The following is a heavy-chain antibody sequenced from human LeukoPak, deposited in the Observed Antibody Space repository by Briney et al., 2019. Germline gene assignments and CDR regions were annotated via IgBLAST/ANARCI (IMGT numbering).Heavy chain of an antibody. Sequence: ASVKVSCKASGYTFTSYYMHWVRQAPGQGLEWMGIINPSGGSTNYAQKFQGRVTITADESTSTAYMELSSLRSEDTAVYYCARAYYDSSGYYFGPAFDYWGQGTLVTVSS. CDR2: INPSGGST. J-gene: IGHJ4*02. CDR3: ARAYYDSSGYYFGPAFDY. CDR1: GYTFTSYY. D-gene: IGHD3-22*01. V-gene: IGHV1-46*01.